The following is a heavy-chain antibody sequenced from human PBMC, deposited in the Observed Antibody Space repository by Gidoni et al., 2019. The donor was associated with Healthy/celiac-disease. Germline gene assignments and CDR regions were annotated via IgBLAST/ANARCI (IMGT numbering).Heavy chain of an antibody. V-gene: IGHV4-34*01. CDR2: INHSGST. CDR3: ARGSRSIVVVRIYYYYGMDV. J-gene: IGHJ6*02. Sequence: EINHSGSTNYNPSLKSRVTISVDTSKNQFSLKLSSVTAADTAVYYCARGSRSIVVVRIYYYYGMDVWGQGTTVTVSS. D-gene: IGHD3-22*01.